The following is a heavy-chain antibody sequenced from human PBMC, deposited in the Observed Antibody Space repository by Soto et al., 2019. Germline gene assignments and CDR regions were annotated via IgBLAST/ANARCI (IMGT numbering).Heavy chain of an antibody. V-gene: IGHV3-23*01. CDR1: GFTFSSYA. J-gene: IGHJ4*02. CDR2: ISGSGNST. CDR3: AKERQATTVTLPDY. Sequence: EVQLLESGGGLVQPGGSLRLSCAASGFTFSSYAMNWVRQAPGKGLDWVSTISGSGNSTYYADSVKGRFTISRDNSKNTLYLQMNSLRAEDTAVYYCAKERQATTVTLPDYWGQGTLVTVSS. D-gene: IGHD4-17*01.